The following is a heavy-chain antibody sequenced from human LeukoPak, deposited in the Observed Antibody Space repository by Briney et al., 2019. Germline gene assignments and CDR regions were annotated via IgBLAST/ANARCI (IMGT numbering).Heavy chain of an antibody. CDR1: GGSISSYY. CDR3: ARDLTLSSLYYGMDV. V-gene: IGHV4-59*12. CDR2: IYYSGST. J-gene: IGHJ6*02. Sequence: SETLSLTCTVSGGSISSYYWSWIRQPPGKGLEWIGYIYYSGSTNYNPSLKSRVTISVDTSKNQFSLKLSSVTAADTAVYHCARDLTLSSLYYGMDVWGQGTTVTVSS. D-gene: IGHD1-26*01.